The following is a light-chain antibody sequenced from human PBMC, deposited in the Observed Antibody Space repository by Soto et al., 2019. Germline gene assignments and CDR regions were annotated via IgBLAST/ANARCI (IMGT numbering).Light chain of an antibody. Sequence: NFMLTQPHSVSESPGKTVTISCTGSSGSIASNYVQWYQQRPGSAPTTVFYEDNQRPSGVPDRFSGSIDSSSNSASLTISGLKTEDEADYYCQSYDSSNPLVFGGGTQLTVL. V-gene: IGLV6-57*02. CDR3: QSYDSSNPLV. CDR2: EDN. J-gene: IGLJ2*01. CDR1: SGSIASNY.